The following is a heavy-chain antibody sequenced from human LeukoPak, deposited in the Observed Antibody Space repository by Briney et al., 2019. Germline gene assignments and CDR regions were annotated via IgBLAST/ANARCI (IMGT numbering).Heavy chain of an antibody. J-gene: IGHJ6*02. CDR2: INHSGST. Sequence: SETLSLTCAVYGGSFSGYYWSWIRQPPGKGLEWIGEINHSGSTNYNPSLKSRVTISVDTSKNQFSLKLSSVTAADTAVYYCARDRYYDILTGYPDYYYYGMDVWGQGTTVTVSS. CDR3: ARDRYYDILTGYPDYYYYGMDV. V-gene: IGHV4-34*01. D-gene: IGHD3-9*01. CDR1: GGSFSGYY.